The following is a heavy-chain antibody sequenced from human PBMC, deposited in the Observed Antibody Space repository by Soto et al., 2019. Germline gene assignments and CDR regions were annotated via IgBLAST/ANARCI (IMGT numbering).Heavy chain of an antibody. CDR3: ARTPDYYDSSGYFDY. CDR2: IYYSGST. D-gene: IGHD3-22*01. V-gene: IGHV4-31*03. Sequence: SETLSLTCTVSGGSISSGGYYWSWIRQHPGKGLEWIGYIYYSGSTYYNPSLKSRVTISVDTSKNQFSLKLSSVTAADTAVYYCARTPDYYDSSGYFDYWGQGTLVTVSS. J-gene: IGHJ4*02. CDR1: GGSISSGGYY.